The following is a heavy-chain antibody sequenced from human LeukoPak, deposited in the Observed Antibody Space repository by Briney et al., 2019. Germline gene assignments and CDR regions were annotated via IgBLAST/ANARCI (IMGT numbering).Heavy chain of an antibody. CDR3: VRDGRSFDY. CDR2: VKEDASET. CDR1: GFTFSDYW. J-gene: IGHJ4*02. Sequence: GGSLRLSCLGSGFTFSDYWMSWVRQAPGKGPERVANVKEDASETFYVDSVKGRLTISRDNAKNSLYLQMRSLRGEDTAVYYCVRDGRSFDYWGQGTLVTVSS. V-gene: IGHV3-7*01.